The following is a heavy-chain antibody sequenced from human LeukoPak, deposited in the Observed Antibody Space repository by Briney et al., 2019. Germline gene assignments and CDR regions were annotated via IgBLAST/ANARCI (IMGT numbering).Heavy chain of an antibody. Sequence: PSETLSLTCDVSGYSISSGYYWGWIRQPPGKGMGFIGSMYHSGSTYYNPSLKSRVTISVDTSKNQFSLKLSSVTAADTAVYYCARHGGSNHIQRTFDIWGQGTMVTVSS. J-gene: IGHJ3*02. CDR2: MYHSGST. V-gene: IGHV4-38-2*01. CDR1: GYSISSGYY. CDR3: ARHGGSNHIQRTFDI. D-gene: IGHD1-26*01.